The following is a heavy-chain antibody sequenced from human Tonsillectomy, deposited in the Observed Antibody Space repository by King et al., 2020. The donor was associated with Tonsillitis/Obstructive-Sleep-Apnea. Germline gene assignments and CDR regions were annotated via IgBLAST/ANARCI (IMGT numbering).Heavy chain of an antibody. CDR1: GFSFSTYG. D-gene: IGHD6-19*01. V-gene: IGHV3-30*18. Sequence: VQLVESGGGVVQPGGSLRLSCAASGFSFSTYGMHWVRQAPGKGLEWVAVISSDGSIDYYGDSVKGRLTISRDNSRNPVYLQMNSLRVEETAVFYCTKEGYSSKWTFDYWGQGALVTVSS. CDR2: ISSDGSID. CDR3: TKEGYSSKWTFDY. J-gene: IGHJ4*02.